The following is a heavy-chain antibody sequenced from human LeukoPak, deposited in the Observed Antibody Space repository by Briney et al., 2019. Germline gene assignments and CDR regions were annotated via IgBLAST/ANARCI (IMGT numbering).Heavy chain of an antibody. D-gene: IGHD5-18*01. CDR1: GFTFSSYW. J-gene: IGHJ4*02. V-gene: IGHV3-7*01. Sequence: GGSLRLSCAASGFTFSSYWMSWVRQAPGKGLEWVANIKQDGSEKYYVDSVKGRFTISRDNAKNSLYLQMNSLRAGDTAVYYCAKVDTAMVLYGAFDYWGQGTLVTVSS. CDR2: IKQDGSEK. CDR3: AKVDTAMVLYGAFDY.